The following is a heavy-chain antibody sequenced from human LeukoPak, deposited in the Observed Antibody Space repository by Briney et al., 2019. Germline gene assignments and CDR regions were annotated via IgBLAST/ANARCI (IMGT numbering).Heavy chain of an antibody. CDR3: AKSEPLFWSGSYYFDY. D-gene: IGHD3-3*01. CDR1: GYTFTDYT. J-gene: IGHJ4*02. V-gene: IGHV1-3*01. Sequence: ASVTVSCKASGYTFTDYTMHWLRQAPGQRLDWMGWINGGSGNTKYSPEFQGRVTITRDTSASTAYMELSSLRSEDTAVYYCAKSEPLFWSGSYYFDYWGQGTLVTVSS. CDR2: INGGSGNT.